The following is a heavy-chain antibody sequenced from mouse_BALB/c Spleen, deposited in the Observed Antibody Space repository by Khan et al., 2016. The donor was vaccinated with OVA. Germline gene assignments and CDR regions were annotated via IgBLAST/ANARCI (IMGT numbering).Heavy chain of an antibody. Sequence: QVRLQQSGAELARPGASVKMSCKASGYTFTTYTIHWVKQRPGQGLEWIGYIIPSTDYTTYNQKFKDKATLTADKSSSTAYMQLSSLTSDDSAVYYCAKVGAYYRSDGWFAYWGKGTLVTVSA. CDR3: AKVGAYYRSDGWFAY. CDR2: IIPSTDYT. V-gene: IGHV1-4*01. CDR1: GYTFTTYT. J-gene: IGHJ3*01. D-gene: IGHD2-14*01.